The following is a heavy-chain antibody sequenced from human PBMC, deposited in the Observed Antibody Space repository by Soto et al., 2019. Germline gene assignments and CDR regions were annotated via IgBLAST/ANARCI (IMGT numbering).Heavy chain of an antibody. CDR3: AKSGSSGWYGWFDP. D-gene: IGHD6-19*01. CDR1: GFSLRATGGG. CDR2: IYWNDDK. Sequence: GSGPTIVNAPQTLTRARIVSGFSLRATGGGVGWIRQPPGKALEWLGFIYWNDDKRYSPSLKSRLTITKDTSKNQVVQPMTNMDPVDPAPYSCAKSGSSGWYGWFDPWGQGTLVTVSS. V-gene: IGHV2-5*01. J-gene: IGHJ5*02.